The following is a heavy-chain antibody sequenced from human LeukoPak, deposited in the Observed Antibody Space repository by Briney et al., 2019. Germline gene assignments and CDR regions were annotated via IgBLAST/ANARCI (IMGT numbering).Heavy chain of an antibody. CDR2: INPSGGST. CDR3: ARDGRNLVVVPAAMLPYYYYYMDV. CDR1: GYTFTSYY. D-gene: IGHD2-2*01. Sequence: ASVKVSCKASGYTFTSYYMHWVRQAPGQGLEWMGIINPSGGSTSYAQKFQGRVTMTRDTSTSTVYMELSSLRSEDTAVYYCARDGRNLVVVPAAMLPYYYYYMDVWGKGTTVTISS. J-gene: IGHJ6*03. V-gene: IGHV1-46*01.